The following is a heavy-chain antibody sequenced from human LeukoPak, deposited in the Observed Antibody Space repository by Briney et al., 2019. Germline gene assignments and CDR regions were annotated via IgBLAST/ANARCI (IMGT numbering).Heavy chain of an antibody. CDR3: VKVSAPDYPFSQYYYYGMDV. V-gene: IGHV3-9*01. CDR2: ISWNSGSI. J-gene: IGHJ6*02. CDR1: GFTFDDYA. D-gene: IGHD4/OR15-4a*01. Sequence: GGSLRLSCAASGFTFDDYAMHWVRQAPGKGLEWVSGISWNSGSIGYADSVKGRFTISRDNAKNSLYLQMNSLRAEDTALYYCVKVSAPDYPFSQYYYYGMDVWGQGTTVTVSS.